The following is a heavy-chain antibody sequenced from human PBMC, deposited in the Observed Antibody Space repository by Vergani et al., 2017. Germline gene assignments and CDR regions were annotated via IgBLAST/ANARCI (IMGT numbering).Heavy chain of an antibody. J-gene: IGHJ6*02. D-gene: IGHD3-10*01. CDR1: GGSFSSYY. CDR3: AREDVVRGPQEYYYYYGMDV. CDR2: INHSGST. Sequence: QVQLQQWGAGLLKPSEPLSLTCAVYGGSFSSYYWSWIRQPPGKGLEWIGEINHSGSTNYNPSLKSRVTISVDTSKNQFSLKLSSVTAADTAVYYCAREDVVRGPQEYYYYYGMDVWGQGTTVTVSS. V-gene: IGHV4-34*01.